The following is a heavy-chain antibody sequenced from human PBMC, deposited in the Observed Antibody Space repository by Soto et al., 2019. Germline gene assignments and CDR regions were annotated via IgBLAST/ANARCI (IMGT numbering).Heavy chain of an antibody. CDR2: ISYDGSNK. D-gene: IGHD4-4*01. Sequence: PGGSLRLSCAASGFTFSSYGMHWVRQAPGKGLEWVAVISYDGSNKYYADSVKGRFTISRDNSKNTLYLQMNSLRAEDTAVYYCAKDQNDYMNYSSYGMDVWGQGTTVTVSS. J-gene: IGHJ6*02. CDR1: GFTFSSYG. CDR3: AKDQNDYMNYSSYGMDV. V-gene: IGHV3-30*18.